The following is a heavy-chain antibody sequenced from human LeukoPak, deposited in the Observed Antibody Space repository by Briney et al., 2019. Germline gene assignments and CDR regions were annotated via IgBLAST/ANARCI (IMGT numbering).Heavy chain of an antibody. J-gene: IGHJ6*01. V-gene: IGHV4-59*01. D-gene: IGHD3-16*01. CDR2: IYYSGST. CDR3: ARVLGPAYYYYGMDV. Sequence: SETLSLTCTVSGGSISSYYWSWIRQPPGKGLEWIGYIYYSGSTNYNPSLKSRVTISVDTSKNQFSLKLSSVTAAGTAVYYCARVLGPAYYYYGMDVWGQGTTVTVSS. CDR1: GGSISSYY.